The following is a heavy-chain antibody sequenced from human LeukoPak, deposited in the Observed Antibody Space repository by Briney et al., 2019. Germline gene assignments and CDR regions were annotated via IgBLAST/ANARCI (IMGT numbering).Heavy chain of an antibody. Sequence: GGSLRLSCAASGFTFSSYWMHWVRQAPGKGLEWVANIKVDGSEKYYVDSVKGRFTISRDNAENSLYLQMNSLRAEDTAVYYCARKTGTTGEAFDYWGQGTQVTVSS. CDR2: IKVDGSEK. CDR1: GFTFSSYW. CDR3: ARKTGTTGEAFDY. D-gene: IGHD1-1*01. V-gene: IGHV3-7*03. J-gene: IGHJ4*02.